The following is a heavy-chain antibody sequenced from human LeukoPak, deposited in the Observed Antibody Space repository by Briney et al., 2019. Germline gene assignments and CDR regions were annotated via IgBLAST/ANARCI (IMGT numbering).Heavy chain of an antibody. V-gene: IGHV4-31*03. Sequence: SETLSLTCTVSGGSMNSSDYYWSWIRQHPGKGLEWIGYVYYTGSRYYNPSLKSRVTISMDTSKNQFSLKLSSLTAADTAVYYCARDLGRDGFNLRHWFDPWGQGTLGTVSS. J-gene: IGHJ5*02. CDR2: VYYTGSR. CDR3: ARDLGRDGFNLRHWFDP. CDR1: GGSMNSSDYY. D-gene: IGHD5-24*01.